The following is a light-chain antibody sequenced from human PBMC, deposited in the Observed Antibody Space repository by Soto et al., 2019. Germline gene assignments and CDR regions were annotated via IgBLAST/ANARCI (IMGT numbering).Light chain of an antibody. J-gene: IGLJ3*02. CDR1: SGSIASNH. Sequence: NFMLTQPHSVSESPGKTVTISCTRSSGSIASNHVQWFQQRPGSAPTTVIYEDNQRPSGVPDRFSGSIDSSSNSASLTISGLKTEDEADYYCQSFDSSSWVLGGGTKLTVL. CDR3: QSFDSSSWV. V-gene: IGLV6-57*03. CDR2: EDN.